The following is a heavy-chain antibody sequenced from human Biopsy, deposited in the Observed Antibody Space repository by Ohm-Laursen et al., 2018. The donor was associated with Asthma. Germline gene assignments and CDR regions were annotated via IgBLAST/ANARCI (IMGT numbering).Heavy chain of an antibody. J-gene: IGHJ2*01. D-gene: IGHD6-6*01. V-gene: IGHV4-39*02. CDR2: IYYSGRT. CDR1: GDAMSTSGSY. CDR3: ARAVSSSSYWYFDL. Sequence: SDTLSLTCIVSGDAMSTSGSYWGWIRQSPGKGLEWIGSIYYSGRTYYNPSLESRVTISADTSKNHFSLKVTSVTAADTAVYYCARAVSSSSYWYFDLWGRGDLVTGSS.